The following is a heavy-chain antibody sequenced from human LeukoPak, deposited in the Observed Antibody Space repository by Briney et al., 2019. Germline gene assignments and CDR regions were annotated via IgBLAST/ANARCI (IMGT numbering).Heavy chain of an antibody. D-gene: IGHD6-13*01. CDR1: GGSISSYY. J-gene: IGHJ4*02. CDR2: IYYSGST. V-gene: IGHV4-59*01. CDR3: ARGIAAAGTFRY. Sequence: PSQTLSPTCTVSGGSISSYYWSWIRQPPGKGLEWIGYIYYSGSTNYNPSLKSRATISVDTSKNQFSLKLSSVTAADTAVYYCARGIAAAGTFRYWGQGTLVTVSS.